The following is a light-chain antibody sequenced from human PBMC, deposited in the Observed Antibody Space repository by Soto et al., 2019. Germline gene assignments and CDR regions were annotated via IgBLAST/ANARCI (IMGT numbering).Light chain of an antibody. V-gene: IGKV1-5*01. J-gene: IGKJ1*01. CDR1: QSVSGW. Sequence: DIQMTQSPSTLSASVGDTVTVTCRASQSVSGWLAWYQQKPGEAPNLLIYDASSLQSGVPSRFSGIGSGTEFTLTISSLQPDDFATYYCQQYNSHWTFGQGTKVDIK. CDR2: DAS. CDR3: QQYNSHWT.